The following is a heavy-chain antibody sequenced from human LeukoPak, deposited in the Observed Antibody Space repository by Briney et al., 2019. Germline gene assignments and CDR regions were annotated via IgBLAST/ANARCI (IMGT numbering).Heavy chain of an antibody. D-gene: IGHD2-2*01. CDR1: GYTFTNSY. CDR3: AKSPVTIVPAAEDFYYYMDV. CDR2: INPSGGTT. Sequence: GASVKVSRKSSGYTFTNSYMHWVRQAPGQGLEWMGLINPSGGTTTYAQKFQGRVTMTRDTSTNTVYMELSSLRSEDTAVYYCAKSPVTIVPAAEDFYYYMDVWGKGTTVTVSS. V-gene: IGHV1-46*01. J-gene: IGHJ6*03.